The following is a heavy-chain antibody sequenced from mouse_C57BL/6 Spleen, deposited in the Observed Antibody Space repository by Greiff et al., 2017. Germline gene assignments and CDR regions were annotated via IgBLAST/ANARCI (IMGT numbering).Heavy chain of an antibody. D-gene: IGHD1-1*01. V-gene: IGHV1-62-2*01. CDR2: FYPGSGSI. CDR1: GYTFTEYT. J-gene: IGHJ4*01. Sequence: QVQLQPSGAELVKPGASVKLSCKASGYTFTEYTIHWVKQRSGQGLEWIGWFYPGSGSIKYNEKFKDKATLTADKSSSPVYMELSRLTSEDSAVYFCARHGEVITTVVAGAMDYWGQGTSVTVSS. CDR3: ARHGEVITTVVAGAMDY.